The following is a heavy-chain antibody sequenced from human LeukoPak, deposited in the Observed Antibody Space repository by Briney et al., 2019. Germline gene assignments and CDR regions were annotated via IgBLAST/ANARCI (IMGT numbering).Heavy chain of an antibody. CDR2: IFPINSDA. D-gene: IGHD7-27*01. CDR1: GYSFPTYW. CDR3: ARQTGDNAFDI. Sequence: GESLKISCEGSGYSFPTYWIAWVRQMPGKGLEWMGIIFPINSDARYSPSFQGQVTISADKSITTAYLQWNSLKASDTAMYYCARQTGDNAFDIWGRGTMVTVSS. V-gene: IGHV5-51*01. J-gene: IGHJ3*02.